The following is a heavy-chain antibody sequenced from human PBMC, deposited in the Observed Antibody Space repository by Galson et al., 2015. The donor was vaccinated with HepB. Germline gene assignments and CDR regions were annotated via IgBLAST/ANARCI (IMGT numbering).Heavy chain of an antibody. V-gene: IGHV1-69*13. CDR2: IIPIFGTA. Sequence: SVKVSCKASGGTFSSYAISWVRQAPGQGLEWMGGIIPIFGTANYAQKFQGRVTITADESTSTAYMELSSLRSEDTAVYYCARGDDQPPGRASAAFDIWGQGTMVTVSS. CDR1: GGTFSSYA. CDR3: ARGDDQPPGRASAAFDI. J-gene: IGHJ3*02. D-gene: IGHD2-2*01.